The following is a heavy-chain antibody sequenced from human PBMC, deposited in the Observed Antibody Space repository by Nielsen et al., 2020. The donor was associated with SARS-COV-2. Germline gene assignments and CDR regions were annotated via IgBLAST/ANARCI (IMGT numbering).Heavy chain of an antibody. CDR1: GFSFSDSS. CDR3: TRVNPTSGSWFDAFDI. J-gene: IGHJ3*02. CDR2: IRSKTNDYAT. V-gene: IGHV3-73*01. D-gene: IGHD1-26*01. Sequence: GGSLRLFCAASGFSFSDSSMHWVRQASGKGLEWLGRIRSKTNDYATEYPASLKGRFIISRDDSKNTAYLLMNSLKIDDTAMYYCTRVNPTSGSWFDAFDIWGQGTPVTVSS.